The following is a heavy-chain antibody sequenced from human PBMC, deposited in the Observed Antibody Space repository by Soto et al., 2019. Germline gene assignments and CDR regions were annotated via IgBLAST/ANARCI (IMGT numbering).Heavy chain of an antibody. D-gene: IGHD4-4*01. J-gene: IGHJ6*02. CDR2: IWYDGSNK. CDR3: ARAVEPTVTCYYCYYYGMDV. V-gene: IGHV3-33*01. CDR1: GFTFSSYG. Sequence: PGGSLRLSCAASGFTFSSYGMHWVRQAPGKGLEWVAVIWYDGSNKYYADSVKGRFTISRDNSKNTLYLRMNSLRAEDTAVYYCARAVEPTVTCYYCYYYGMDVWGQGTTVTVSS.